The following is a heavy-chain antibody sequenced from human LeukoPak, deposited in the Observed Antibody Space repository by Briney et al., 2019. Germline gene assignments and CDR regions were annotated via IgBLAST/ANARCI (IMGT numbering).Heavy chain of an antibody. D-gene: IGHD4-17*01. CDR1: GFIFSSYW. J-gene: IGHJ6*04. V-gene: IGHV3-74*01. Sequence: GGSLRLSCAASGFIFSSYWMHWVRQAPGKGLVWVSRINSDGSSTSYADSVKGRFTISRDNAKNTLYLQMNSLRAEDTAVYYCARATTVTTWLDVWGKGTTVTISS. CDR2: INSDGSST. CDR3: ARATTVTTWLDV.